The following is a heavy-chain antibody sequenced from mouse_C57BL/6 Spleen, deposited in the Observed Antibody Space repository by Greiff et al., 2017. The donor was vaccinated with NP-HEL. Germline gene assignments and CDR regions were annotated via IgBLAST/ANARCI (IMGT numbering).Heavy chain of an antibody. D-gene: IGHD1-1*01. CDR1: GYTFTTYP. J-gene: IGHJ3*01. V-gene: IGHV1-47*01. CDR2: FHPYNDDT. CDR3: ARSDYGSSTGFAY. Sequence: VQLQESGAELVKPGASVKMSCKASGYTFTTYPIEWMKQNHGKSLEWIGNFHPYNDDTKYNEKFKGKATLTVEKSSSTVYLELSRLTSDDSAVYYCARSDYGSSTGFAYWGQGTLVTVSA.